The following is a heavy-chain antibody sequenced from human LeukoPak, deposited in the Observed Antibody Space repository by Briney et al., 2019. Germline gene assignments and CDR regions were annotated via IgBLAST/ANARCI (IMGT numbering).Heavy chain of an antibody. CDR3: ARHSSTYLDQ. CDR1: GYIFTNYD. CDR2: MNPETSGS. Sequence: ASVTVSCKTSGYIFTNYDINWVRQATGHGLEWMGWMNPETSGSQPAQKFQGRVTMTRDTSTSTAYMELSRLGSDDTAVYFCARHSSTYLDQWGQGALVTVSS. D-gene: IGHD6-13*01. J-gene: IGHJ4*02. V-gene: IGHV1-2*02.